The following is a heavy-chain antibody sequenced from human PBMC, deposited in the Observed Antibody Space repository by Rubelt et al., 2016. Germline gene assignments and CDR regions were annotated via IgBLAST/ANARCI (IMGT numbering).Heavy chain of an antibody. CDR1: GGSLSAHY. J-gene: IGHJ4*02. CDR2: IYYSGST. CDR3: ARRPRGWNFDY. Sequence: QVQLQQWGAGLLKPSETLSLTCGVHGGSLSAHYWSWIRQPPGKGLEWIGNIYYSGSTYYNPSLKSRATISVDTSKNKFSPRLSSGTAAETAVYYCARRPRGWNFDYWGQGTLVTVSS. D-gene: IGHD6-19*01. V-gene: IGHV4-34*02.